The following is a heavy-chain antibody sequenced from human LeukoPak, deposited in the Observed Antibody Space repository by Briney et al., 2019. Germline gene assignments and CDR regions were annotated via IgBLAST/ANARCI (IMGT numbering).Heavy chain of an antibody. CDR2: IIPILGIA. V-gene: IGHV1-69*04. CDR1: GGTFSSYA. CDR3: AREAPSYQPLLYLFDY. D-gene: IGHD2-2*02. J-gene: IGHJ4*02. Sequence: ASVKVSCKASGGTFSSYAISWVRQAPGQGLEWMGRIIPILGIANYAQKFQGRVTITADKSTSTAYMELSSLRSEDTAVYYCAREAPSYQPLLYLFDYWGQGTLVTVSS.